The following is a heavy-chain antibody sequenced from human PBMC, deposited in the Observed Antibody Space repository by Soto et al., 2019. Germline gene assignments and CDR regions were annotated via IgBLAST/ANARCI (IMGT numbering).Heavy chain of an antibody. Sequence: QVQLVQSGAEVKKPGSSVKVSCKASGGTFSSYAISWVRQAPGQGLEWMGGIIPIFGTANYAQKFQGRVTITASDSTSTAYMELSSLISEDTAVYYCARDRDYGAGWVDVWGQGTTVTVSS. CDR2: IIPIFGTA. CDR1: GGTFSSYA. V-gene: IGHV1-69*12. J-gene: IGHJ6*02. CDR3: ARDRDYGAGWVDV. D-gene: IGHD4-17*01.